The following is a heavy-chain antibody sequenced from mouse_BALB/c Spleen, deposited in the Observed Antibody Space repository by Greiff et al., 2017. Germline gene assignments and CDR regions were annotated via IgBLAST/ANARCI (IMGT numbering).Heavy chain of an antibody. V-gene: IGHV1-80*01. D-gene: IGHD3-1*01. Sequence: VQLQESGAELVRPGSSVKISCKASGYAFSSYWMNWVKQRPGQGLEWIGQIYPGDGDTNYNGKFKGKATLTADKSSSTAYMQLSSLTSEDSAVYFCARGGGSGYVRFAYWGQGTLVTVSA. J-gene: IGHJ3*01. CDR2: IYPGDGDT. CDR3: ARGGGSGYVRFAY. CDR1: GYAFSSYW.